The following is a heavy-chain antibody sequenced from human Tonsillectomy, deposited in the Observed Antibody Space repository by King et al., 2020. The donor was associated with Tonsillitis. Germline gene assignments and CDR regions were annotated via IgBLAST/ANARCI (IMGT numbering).Heavy chain of an antibody. V-gene: IGHV3-30*18. Sequence: QLVQSGGRVVQPGRSLRLSCAASGFTFSTYGMHWVRQAPGKGLEWVAVISYDGSNKYYADSVKGRFTISRDNSKNTLYLQMNSLRGEDTAVYYCAKDRDYDILTGYVGGLDYWGQGTLVTVSS. CDR3: AKDRDYDILTGYVGGLDY. CDR2: ISYDGSNK. D-gene: IGHD3-9*01. CDR1: GFTFSTYG. J-gene: IGHJ4*02.